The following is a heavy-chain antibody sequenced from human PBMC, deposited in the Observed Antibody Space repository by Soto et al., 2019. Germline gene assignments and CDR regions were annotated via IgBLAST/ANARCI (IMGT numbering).Heavy chain of an antibody. J-gene: IGHJ4*02. Sequence: QVQLVQSGAEATKPGASVKVSCKASGYTFTSTGINWVRQAPGQGPEWMGWISGFNGKTNYAQKFQGRATMTTDTSTNTANLEVRSLTSYDTAAYYCARDLDGSGSYYTDYGGQGTLVTVSS. CDR2: ISGFNGKT. CDR1: GYTFTSTG. V-gene: IGHV1-18*01. CDR3: ARDLDGSGSYYTDY. D-gene: IGHD3-10*01.